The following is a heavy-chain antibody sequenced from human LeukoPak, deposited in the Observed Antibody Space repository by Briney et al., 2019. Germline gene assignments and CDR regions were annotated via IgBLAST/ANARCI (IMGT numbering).Heavy chain of an antibody. Sequence: APVKVSCKASGYTFTGYYMHWLRQAPGQGLEWVGLINPTGGSTTYAQNFQGRVTMTRDTSTTTVYMEVSSLRSEDTAVYYCARAGYDSSGYYSYWGQGTLVTVSS. CDR3: ARAGYDSSGYYSY. D-gene: IGHD3-22*01. CDR2: INPTGGST. CDR1: GYTFTGYY. V-gene: IGHV1-46*01. J-gene: IGHJ4*02.